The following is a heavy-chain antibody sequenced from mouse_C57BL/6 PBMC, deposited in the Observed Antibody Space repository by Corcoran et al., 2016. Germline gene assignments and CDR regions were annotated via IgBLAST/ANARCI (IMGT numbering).Heavy chain of an antibody. CDR3: ARDSYYDYWYFDV. D-gene: IGHD2-4*01. V-gene: IGHV9-3*01. Sequence: QIQLVQSGPELKKHGETVKISCKASGYTFTTYGMSWVKQAPGKGLKWMGWINTYSGVPTYADDIKGRFAFSLETSASTAYLQINNLKNEDTATYFCARDSYYDYWYFDVWGTGTTVTVSS. J-gene: IGHJ1*03. CDR2: INTYSGVP. CDR1: GYTFTTYG.